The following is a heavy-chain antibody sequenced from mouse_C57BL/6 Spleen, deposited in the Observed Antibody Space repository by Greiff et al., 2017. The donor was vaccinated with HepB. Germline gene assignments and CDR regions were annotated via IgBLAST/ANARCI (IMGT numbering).Heavy chain of an antibody. D-gene: IGHD3-2*02. J-gene: IGHJ4*01. CDR1: GYTFTSYW. CDR3: ARGAQERHYYAMDY. CDR2: IDPSDSYT. V-gene: IGHV1-69*01. Sequence: QVQLQQPGAELVMPGASVKLSCKASGYTFTSYWMHWVKQRPGQGLEWIGEIDPSDSYTNYNQKFKGKSTLTVDKSSSTAYMQLSSLTSEDSAVYYCARGAQERHYYAMDYWGRGTSVTVSS.